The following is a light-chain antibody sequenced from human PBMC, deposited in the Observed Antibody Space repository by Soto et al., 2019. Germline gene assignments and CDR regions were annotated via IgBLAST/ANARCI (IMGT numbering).Light chain of an antibody. CDR3: QQYRNCPPLT. J-gene: IGKJ4*01. CDR1: QRVGRA. CDR2: AAS. Sequence: DILMTQSPSTLSVSPGETATLSCRASQRVGRAVAWYQHKPGPAPRLLIVAASIRAPGVPGRFSGGGSGTEFTFTISILQSEDFAVYYWQQYRNCPPLTFGGGTTVEIK. V-gene: IGKV3D-15*03.